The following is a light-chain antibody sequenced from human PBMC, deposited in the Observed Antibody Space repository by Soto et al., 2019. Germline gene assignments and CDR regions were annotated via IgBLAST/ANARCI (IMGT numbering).Light chain of an antibody. CDR1: SSVVGSYNL. CDR2: EGS. Sequence: QSVLTQPASVSGSPGQSITISCTGTSSVVGSYNLVSWYQQHPGKAPKLMIYEGSKRPSGVSNRFSGSKSGNTASLTISGLQAEDEADYYCCSYAGSSTYVFRTGTKATVL. V-gene: IGLV2-23*01. CDR3: CSYAGSSTYV. J-gene: IGLJ1*01.